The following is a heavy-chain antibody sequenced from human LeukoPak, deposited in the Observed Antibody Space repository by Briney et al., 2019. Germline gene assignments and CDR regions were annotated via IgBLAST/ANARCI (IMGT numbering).Heavy chain of an antibody. D-gene: IGHD4-17*01. CDR2: ISYSGGNT. V-gene: IGHV3-23*01. J-gene: IGHJ4*02. CDR3: ARVPNGDLDY. CDR1: GFTFSSYA. Sequence: GGSLRLSCAASGFTFSSYAMSWVRQAPGKGLEWVSGISYSGGNTYYADSVKGRFTISRDNSKNTLYLQMNSLRAEDTAVYYCARVPNGDLDYWGQGTLVTVSS.